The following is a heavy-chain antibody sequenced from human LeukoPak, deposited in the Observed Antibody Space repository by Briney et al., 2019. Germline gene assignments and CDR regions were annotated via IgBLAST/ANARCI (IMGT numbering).Heavy chain of an antibody. V-gene: IGHV4-34*01. J-gene: IGHJ6*03. CDR1: GGSFSGYY. CDR3: ARGPTIFGVVIRYYYMDV. Sequence: SETLSLTCAVYGGSFSGYYWSWIRQPPGKGLEWIGEINHSGSTNYNPSLKSRVTISVDTSKNQFSLKLSSATAADTAVYYCARGPTIFGVVIRYYYMDVWGKGTTVTVSS. CDR2: INHSGST. D-gene: IGHD3-3*01.